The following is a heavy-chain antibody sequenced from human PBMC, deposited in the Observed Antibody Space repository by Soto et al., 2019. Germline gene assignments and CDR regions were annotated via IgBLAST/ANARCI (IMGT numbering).Heavy chain of an antibody. Sequence: QVQLVQSGAEVKKPGSSVKVSCKASGGTFSSYTISWVRQAPGQGLEWMGRIIPILGIANYAQKFQGRVTITADKSTSTAYMELSSLRSEDTAVYYCARWISVAAAGTRLDGMDVWGQGTTVTVSS. CDR3: ARWISVAAAGTRLDGMDV. V-gene: IGHV1-69*02. CDR2: IIPILGIA. CDR1: GGTFSSYT. D-gene: IGHD6-13*01. J-gene: IGHJ6*02.